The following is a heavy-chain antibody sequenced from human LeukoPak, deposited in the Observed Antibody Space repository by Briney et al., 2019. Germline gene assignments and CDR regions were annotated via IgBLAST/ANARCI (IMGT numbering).Heavy chain of an antibody. D-gene: IGHD2-21*02. CDR3: ARGRRVTAGAFDI. V-gene: IGHV4-34*01. J-gene: IGHJ3*02. CDR2: INHSGST. Sequence: PSETLSLTCAVYGGSFSGYYWSWIRQPPGKGLEWFGEINHSGSTNTNPSLKTRVTISVDTSKNQFSLKLSSVTAADTAVYYCARGRRVTAGAFDIWGQGTMVTVSS. CDR1: GGSFSGYY.